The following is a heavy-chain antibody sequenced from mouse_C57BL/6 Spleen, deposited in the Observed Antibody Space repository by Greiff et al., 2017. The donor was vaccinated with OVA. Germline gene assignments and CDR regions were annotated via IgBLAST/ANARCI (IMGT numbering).Heavy chain of an antibody. V-gene: IGHV1-76*01. CDR3: ARGTTVDY. CDR2: IYPGSGNT. CDR1: GYTFTDYY. Sequence: VQRVESGAELVRPGASVKLSCKASGYTFTDYYINWVKQRPGQGLEWIARIYPGSGNTYYNEKFKGKATLTAEKSSSTAYMQLSSLTSEDSAVYFCARGTTVDYWGKGTTLTVSS. J-gene: IGHJ2*01. D-gene: IGHD1-1*01.